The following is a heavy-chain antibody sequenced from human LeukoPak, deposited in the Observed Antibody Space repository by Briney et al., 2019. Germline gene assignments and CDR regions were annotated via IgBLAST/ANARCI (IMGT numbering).Heavy chain of an antibody. Sequence: SETLSLTCTVSGGSISSYYWSWIRQPPGKGLEWIGYIYYSGSTYYNPSLKSRVTISVDTSKNQFSLKLSSVTAADTAVYYCARDYESDSGTFDYWGQGTLVTVSS. J-gene: IGHJ4*02. CDR1: GGSISSYY. V-gene: IGHV4-59*12. D-gene: IGHD1-1*01. CDR3: ARDYESDSGTFDY. CDR2: IYYSGST.